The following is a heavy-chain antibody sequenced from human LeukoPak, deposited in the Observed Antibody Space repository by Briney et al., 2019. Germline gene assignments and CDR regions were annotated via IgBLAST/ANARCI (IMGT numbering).Heavy chain of an antibody. J-gene: IGHJ4*02. CDR3: AKGTSSSCYSAPNY. CDR1: GFTFSSYA. V-gene: IGHV3-30-3*01. D-gene: IGHD2-15*01. Sequence: GGSLRLSCAASGFTFSSYAMHWVRQAPGKGLEWVAVISYDGSNKYYADSMKGRFTISRDNSKNTLSLQLNSLRAEDTAVYYCAKGTSSSCYSAPNYWGQGTLVTVSS. CDR2: ISYDGSNK.